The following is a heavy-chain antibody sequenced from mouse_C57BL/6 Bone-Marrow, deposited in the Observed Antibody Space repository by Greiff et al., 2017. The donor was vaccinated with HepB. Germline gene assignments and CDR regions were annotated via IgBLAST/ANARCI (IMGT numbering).Heavy chain of an antibody. CDR3: ARDLGITTVETFFAY. J-gene: IGHJ3*01. CDR1: GFTFSSYA. CDR2: ISDGGSYT. V-gene: IGHV5-4*01. Sequence: EVQLVESGGGLVKPGGSLKLSCAASGFTFSSYAMSWVRQTPEKRLEWVATISDGGSYTYYPDNVKGRFTISRDNAKNNRYLQMSHLKSEDTAMYYCARDLGITTVETFFAYWGQGTLVTVSA. D-gene: IGHD1-1*01.